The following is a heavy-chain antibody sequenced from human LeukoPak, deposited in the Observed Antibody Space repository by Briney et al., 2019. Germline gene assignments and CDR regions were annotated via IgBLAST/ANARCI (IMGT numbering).Heavy chain of an antibody. J-gene: IGHJ6*03. V-gene: IGHV3-20*04. Sequence: PGGSLRLSCAASGFTFDDYGMSWVRQAPGKGLEWVSGINWNGGSTGYADSVKGRFTISRDNVKNSLYLQMNSLRAEDTALYYCARESGQLLWDYYYYYMDVWGKGTTVTVSS. CDR2: INWNGGST. D-gene: IGHD2-2*01. CDR3: ARESGQLLWDYYYYYMDV. CDR1: GFTFDDYG.